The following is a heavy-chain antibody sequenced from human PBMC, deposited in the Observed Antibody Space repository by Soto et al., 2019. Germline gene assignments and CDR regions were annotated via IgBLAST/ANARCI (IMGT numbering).Heavy chain of an antibody. Sequence: LVESGGGVVQPGRSLRLSCAASGFTFSSYAMHWVRQAPGKGLEWVAVISYDGSNKYYADSVKGRFTISRDNSKNTLYLQMNSLRAEDTAVYYCARDPSKYFSLFDYWGQGTLVTVSS. V-gene: IGHV3-30-3*01. CDR3: ARDPSKYFSLFDY. D-gene: IGHD2-2*01. CDR1: GFTFSSYA. J-gene: IGHJ4*02. CDR2: ISYDGSNK.